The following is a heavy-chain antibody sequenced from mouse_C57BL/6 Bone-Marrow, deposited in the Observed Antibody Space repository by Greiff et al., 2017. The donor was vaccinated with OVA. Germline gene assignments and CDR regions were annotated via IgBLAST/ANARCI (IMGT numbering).Heavy chain of an antibody. CDR3: ATIDYGAMDY. V-gene: IGHV1-64*01. CDR2: IHPNSGST. Sequence: QVQLQQPGAELVKPGASVKLTCKASGYTFTSYRMHWVKQRPGQGLEWIGMIHPNSGSTNYNEKFKSKATLTVDKSSSTAYMQLSSLTSEDSAVYYCATIDYGAMDYWGQGTSVTVSS. CDR1: GYTFTSYR. J-gene: IGHJ4*01.